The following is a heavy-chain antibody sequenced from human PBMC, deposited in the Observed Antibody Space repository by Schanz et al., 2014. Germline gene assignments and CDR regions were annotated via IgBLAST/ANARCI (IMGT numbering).Heavy chain of an antibody. J-gene: IGHJ5*01. Sequence: QLQLQESGSGLVKPSQTLSLTCGVSGGSISSGGSSWNWIRLPPGKGLEWIGYIYHSGSTYYNPSLKSRVTISVARSKNQFSLILNAVTAADTAVYYCARDMVENWFDSWGQGTLVTVSS. CDR2: IYHSGST. D-gene: IGHD3-10*01. CDR3: ARDMVENWFDS. V-gene: IGHV4-30-2*01. CDR1: GGSISSGGSS.